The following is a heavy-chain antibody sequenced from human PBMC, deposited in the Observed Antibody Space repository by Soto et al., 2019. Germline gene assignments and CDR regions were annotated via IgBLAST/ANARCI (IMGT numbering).Heavy chain of an antibody. V-gene: IGHV3-21*01. CDR1: GFTFSNYG. CDR2: ISSASSYI. J-gene: IGHJ1*01. D-gene: IGHD4-17*01. Sequence: EVQLVESGGGLVKPGGSLRLSCAASGFTFSNYGMDWVRQAPGKGLEWVSSISSASSYIYYADSVKGRFTISRDNAKNSPYLQMNSLRADDTAVYFCARDDGDYENFQQWGQGTLVTVSS. CDR3: ARDDGDYENFQQ.